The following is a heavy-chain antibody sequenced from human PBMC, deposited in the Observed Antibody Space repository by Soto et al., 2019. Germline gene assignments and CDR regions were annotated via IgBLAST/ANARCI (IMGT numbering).Heavy chain of an antibody. D-gene: IGHD3-10*02. CDR1: GFIFSNNG. Sequence: QVQLVESGGGVVQPGRSLRLSCEGSGFIFSNNGMHWVRQAPGKGLEWVAFMSYDGSAKFLADSVKGRFTISRDNSKSTLFLHMSSLRAEDKAMYYCAIVRVADSPLDHWGPGTLVTVSS. V-gene: IGHV3-30*03. CDR2: MSYDGSAK. J-gene: IGHJ4*02. CDR3: AIVRVADSPLDH.